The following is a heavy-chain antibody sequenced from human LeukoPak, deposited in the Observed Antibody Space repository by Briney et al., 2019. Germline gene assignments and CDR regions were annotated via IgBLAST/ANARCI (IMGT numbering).Heavy chain of an antibody. V-gene: IGHV3-30*03. CDR2: ISYDGSNK. CDR1: GFTFSSYG. D-gene: IGHD7-27*01. J-gene: IGHJ4*02. Sequence: GGSLRLSCAASGFTFSSYGMHWVRQAPGKGLEWVAVISYDGSNKYYADSVKGRFTISRDNAKNSLYLQMNSLRAEDTAVYYCALTGDLGQFDYWGQGTLVTVSS. CDR3: ALTGDLGQFDY.